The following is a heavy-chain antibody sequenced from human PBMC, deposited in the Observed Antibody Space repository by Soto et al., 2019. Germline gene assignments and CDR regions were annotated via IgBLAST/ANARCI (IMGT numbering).Heavy chain of an antibody. Sequence: QVQLVESGGGVVQPGRSLRLSCAASGFTFSSYAMHWVRQAPGKGLEWVAVISYDGSNKYYADSVKVRFTISRDNSKNTLYLQMNSLRAEDTAVYYCARDPRGITGRPDRGDAFDIWGQGTMVTVSS. CDR2: ISYDGSNK. CDR1: GFTFSSYA. CDR3: ARDPRGITGRPDRGDAFDI. D-gene: IGHD1-20*01. J-gene: IGHJ3*02. V-gene: IGHV3-30-3*01.